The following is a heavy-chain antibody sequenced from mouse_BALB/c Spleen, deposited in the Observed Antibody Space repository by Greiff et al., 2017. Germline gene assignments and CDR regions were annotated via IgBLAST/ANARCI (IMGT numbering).Heavy chain of an antibody. Sequence: QVQLQQPGAELVKPGASVKMSCKASGYTFTSYWMHWVKQRPGQGLEWIGTIDPSDSYTSYNQKFKGKATLTVDTSSSTAYMQLSSLTSEDSAVYYCTRPYYYGSLYYYAMDYWGQGTSVTVSS. CDR3: TRPYYYGSLYYYAMDY. CDR1: GYTFTSYW. V-gene: IGHV1S127*01. CDR2: IDPSDSYT. D-gene: IGHD1-1*01. J-gene: IGHJ4*01.